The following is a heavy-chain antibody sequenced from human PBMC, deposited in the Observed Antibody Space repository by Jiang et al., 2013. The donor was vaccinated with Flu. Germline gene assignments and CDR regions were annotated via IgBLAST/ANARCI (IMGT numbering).Heavy chain of an antibody. CDR1: GYTFTSHF. CDR2: INPNGGSA. D-gene: IGHD3-22*01. V-gene: IGHV1-46*01. J-gene: IGHJ3*02. CDR3: ARGEVVIRCFAI. Sequence: GAEVKKPGASVKVSCQASGYTFTSHFIHWVRQAPGQGPEWMGLINPNGGSATYAQRFQGRITMTRDTSTNTVYMELTNLRSEDTAVYFCARGEVVIRCFAIWGQGTMVTVSS.